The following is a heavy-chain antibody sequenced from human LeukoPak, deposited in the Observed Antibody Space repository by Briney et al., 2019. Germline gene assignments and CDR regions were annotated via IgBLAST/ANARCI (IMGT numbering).Heavy chain of an antibody. CDR3: AKIEIPGTPNYYGMDV. Sequence: QSGGSLRLSCAASGFTFSSYAMSWVRQAPGKGLEWVSAISGSGGSTYYADSVKGRFTISRDNSKNTLYLQMNSLRAEDTAVYYCAKIEIPGTPNYYGMDVWGQGTPVTVSS. J-gene: IGHJ6*02. D-gene: IGHD1-14*01. V-gene: IGHV3-23*01. CDR1: GFTFSSYA. CDR2: ISGSGGST.